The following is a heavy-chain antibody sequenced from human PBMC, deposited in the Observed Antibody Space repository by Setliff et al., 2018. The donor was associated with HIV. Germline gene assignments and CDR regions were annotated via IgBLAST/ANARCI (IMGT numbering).Heavy chain of an antibody. CDR3: ARLNDWRHTFDI. Sequence: SETLSLTCTVSGDSMSNSGYYWSWLRQSPGKGLEWIGSIYYSGTLYYSPSLNSRVTISLDMSKTQFFLRLISMTAADTAVYYCARLNDWRHTFDIWGQGITVTVSS. D-gene: IGHD3-9*01. CDR2: IYYSGTL. J-gene: IGHJ3*02. CDR1: GDSMSNSGYY. V-gene: IGHV4-39*07.